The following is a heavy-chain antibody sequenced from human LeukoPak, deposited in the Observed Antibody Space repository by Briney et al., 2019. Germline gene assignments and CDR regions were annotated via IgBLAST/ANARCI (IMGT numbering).Heavy chain of an antibody. V-gene: IGHV3-48*03. J-gene: IGHJ6*04. Sequence: TGGSLRLSCAAAGFTFSSYAISWVRQAPGKGLEWVSYISSSGSTIYYADSVKGRFNIYRDNAKNSLYLQMNSLRAEDTAVYYCAELGITMIGGVWGKGTTVTISS. CDR1: GFTFSSYA. CDR3: AELGITMIGGV. CDR2: ISSSGSTI. D-gene: IGHD3-10*02.